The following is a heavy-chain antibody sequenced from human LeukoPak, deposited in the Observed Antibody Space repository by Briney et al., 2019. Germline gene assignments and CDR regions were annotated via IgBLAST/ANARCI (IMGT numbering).Heavy chain of an antibody. Sequence: GGSLRLSCAASGFTFSSYAMNWVRQAPGKGLEWVSGISNSGGSTYYADSVKGRFTISRDNSKNTLYLQMNSLRAEDRAVYYCAKETSSSFDYWGQGTLVTVSS. CDR1: GFTFSSYA. CDR2: ISNSGGST. V-gene: IGHV3-23*01. J-gene: IGHJ4*02. D-gene: IGHD6-6*01. CDR3: AKETSSSFDY.